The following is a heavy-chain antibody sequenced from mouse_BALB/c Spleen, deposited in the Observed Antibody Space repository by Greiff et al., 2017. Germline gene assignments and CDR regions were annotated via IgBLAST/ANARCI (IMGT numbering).Heavy chain of an antibody. CDR2: IRSGGST. CDR3: ATDYSGSSVVAY. D-gene: IGHD1-1*01. CDR1: GFSFTGYG. V-gene: IGHV2-2*02. Sequence: VKVVESGPGLVQPSQCLSITCTVSGFSFTGYGVHWVRQSPGKGLEWLGVIRSGGSTDYNAAFISRLSISKDNSKSQVFIKMNSLQANDTAIYSCATDYSGSSVVAYWGQGTLVTVSA. J-gene: IGHJ3*01.